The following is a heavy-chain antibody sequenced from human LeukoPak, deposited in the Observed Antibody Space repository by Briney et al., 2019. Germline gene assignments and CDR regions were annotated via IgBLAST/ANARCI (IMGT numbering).Heavy chain of an antibody. D-gene: IGHD6-19*01. J-gene: IGHJ4*02. V-gene: IGHV4-30-4*01. CDR1: GGSISSGDYY. CDR2: IYYSGST. CDR3: ASNSGWYDSGTIDH. Sequence: PSETLSLTCIVSGGSISSGDYYWSWIRQPPGKGLEWIGYIYYSGSTYYNPSLKSRVTISVDTSKNQFSLKLSSVTAADTAVYYCASNSGWYDSGTIDHWGQGTLVTVSS.